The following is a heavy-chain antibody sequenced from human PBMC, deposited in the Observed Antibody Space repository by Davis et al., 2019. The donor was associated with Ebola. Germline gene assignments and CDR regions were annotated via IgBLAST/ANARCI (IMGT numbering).Heavy chain of an antibody. CDR2: IYPGDSDT. CDR1: GYTFTTYW. V-gene: IGHV5-51*01. D-gene: IGHD3-3*02. CDR3: ARRGGWSGAFLDY. J-gene: IGHJ4*02. Sequence: GESLKISCKGSGYTFTTYWIGWVRQMPGKGLEWMGIIYPGDSDTRYSPSFQGQVTISVDKSISTAYLQWSSLKASDTAMYYCARRGGWSGAFLDYWGQGTLVTVSS.